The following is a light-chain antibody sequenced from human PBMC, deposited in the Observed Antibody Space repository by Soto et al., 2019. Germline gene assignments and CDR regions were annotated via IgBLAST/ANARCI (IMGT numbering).Light chain of an antibody. J-gene: IGKJ1*01. CDR1: QSVLFNSNNKNH. CDR3: QQYYSLPWT. Sequence: DIVMTQSPDSLAVSLGERATINCKSSQSVLFNSNNKNHLVWYQQKPGQPPKLLISWASTREPGVPDRFSGGGSGTDFTLTISSLQAEDVAVYHCQQYYSLPWTFGQGTKVDIK. CDR2: WAS. V-gene: IGKV4-1*01.